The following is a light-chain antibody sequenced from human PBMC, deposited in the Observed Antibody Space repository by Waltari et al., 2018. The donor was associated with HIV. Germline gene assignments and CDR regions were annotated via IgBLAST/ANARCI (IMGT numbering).Light chain of an antibody. CDR2: EVS. J-gene: IGLJ2*01. CDR1: STAVGGYNY. CDR3: SSYAGSNNLV. V-gene: IGLV2-8*01. Sequence: QSALTQPHSASGSPGQSVTISCTGTSTAVGGYNYVSWYRHPPGKAPKLMIYEVSKRPSGVPDRFSGSKSGNTASLTVSGLQAEDEADYYCSSYAGSNNLVFGGGTKLTVL.